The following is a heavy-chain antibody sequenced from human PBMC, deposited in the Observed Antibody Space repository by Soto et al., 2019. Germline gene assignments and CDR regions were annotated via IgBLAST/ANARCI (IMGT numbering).Heavy chain of an antibody. Sequence: PGGSLRLSCAASGFTFSSYAMHWVRQAPGKGLEWVAVISYDGSNKYYADSVKGRFTISRDNSKNTLYLQMNSLRAEDTAVYYCARYIGMVYAIIGCMDVWGQGTTVTVS. J-gene: IGHJ6*02. CDR2: ISYDGSNK. D-gene: IGHD2-8*01. CDR1: GFTFSSYA. V-gene: IGHV3-30-3*01. CDR3: ARYIGMVYAIIGCMDV.